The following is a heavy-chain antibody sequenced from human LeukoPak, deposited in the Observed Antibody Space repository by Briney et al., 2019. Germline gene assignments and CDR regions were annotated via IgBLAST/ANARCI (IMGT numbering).Heavy chain of an antibody. J-gene: IGHJ4*02. V-gene: IGHV3-66*02. D-gene: IGHD4-11*01. CDR1: GFTVSSNY. CDR2: IYSGGST. CDR3: ARDRTDDYSIYEY. Sequence: GGSLRLSCAASGFTVSSNYMSWVRQAPGKGREGVSVIYSGGSTYYAGSVKGRFTISRDNSKNTLYLQMNSLRAEDTAVYYCARDRTDDYSIYEYWGQGTLVTVSS.